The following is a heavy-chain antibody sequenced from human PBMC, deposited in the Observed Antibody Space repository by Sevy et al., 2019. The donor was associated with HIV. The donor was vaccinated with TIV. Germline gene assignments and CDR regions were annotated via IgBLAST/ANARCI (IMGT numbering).Heavy chain of an antibody. J-gene: IGHJ4*02. CDR1: GFTFSDYY. CDR2: ISGRGSGI. Sequence: GGSLRLSCAASGFTFSDYYMSWIHQAPGKGLEWVSYISGRGSGILYAASVKGRFTISRDNAKNSLYLQMNSLRAEDTAVYYCARVALVATMVDYWGQGSLVTVSS. V-gene: IGHV3-11*01. CDR3: ARVALVATMVDY. D-gene: IGHD5-12*01.